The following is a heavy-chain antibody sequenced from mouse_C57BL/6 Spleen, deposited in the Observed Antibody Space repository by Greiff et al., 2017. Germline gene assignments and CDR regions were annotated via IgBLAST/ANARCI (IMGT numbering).Heavy chain of an antibody. Sequence: EVHLVESGPELVKPGASVKISCKASGYTFTDYYMNWVKQSHGKSLEWIGDINPNNGGTSYNQKFKGKATLTVDKSSSTAYMELRSLTSEDSAVYYCARGIITTVVATGYYAMDYWGQGTSVTVSS. CDR1: GYTFTDYY. CDR2: INPNNGGT. CDR3: ARGIITTVVATGYYAMDY. D-gene: IGHD1-1*01. J-gene: IGHJ4*01. V-gene: IGHV1-26*01.